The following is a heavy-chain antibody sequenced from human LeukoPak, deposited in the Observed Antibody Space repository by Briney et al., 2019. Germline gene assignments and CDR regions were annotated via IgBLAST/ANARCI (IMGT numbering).Heavy chain of an antibody. D-gene: IGHD3-22*01. Sequence: SETLSLTCTVSGGSISSYYWSWIRQPPGKGLEWIGYIYYSGSTNYNPSLKSRVTISVDTSKNQFSLELSSVTAADTAVYYCARVVVLAYYDSSGFGAFDIWGQGTMVTVSS. V-gene: IGHV4-59*01. CDR1: GGSISSYY. CDR3: ARVVVLAYYDSSGFGAFDI. CDR2: IYYSGST. J-gene: IGHJ3*02.